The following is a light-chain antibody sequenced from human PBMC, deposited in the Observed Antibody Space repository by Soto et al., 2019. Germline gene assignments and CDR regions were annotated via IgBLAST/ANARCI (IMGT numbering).Light chain of an antibody. CDR2: DAS. CDR1: QGIGSA. Sequence: AIQLTQSPSSLSASIGDRVTITCRARQGIGSALAWYQQAPGKPPKLLIFDASTLENGVPSRFSGGGSGTDFTLTISRLEPEDFAVYSCQQYGSAPWTFGQGTKVEIK. J-gene: IGKJ1*01. CDR3: QQYGSAPWT. V-gene: IGKV1-13*02.